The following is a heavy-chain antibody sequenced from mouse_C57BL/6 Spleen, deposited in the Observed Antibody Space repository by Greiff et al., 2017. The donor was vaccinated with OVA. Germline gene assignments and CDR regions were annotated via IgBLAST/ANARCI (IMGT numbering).Heavy chain of an antibody. V-gene: IGHV1-82*01. CDR1: GYAFSSSW. Sequence: VQLQQSGPELVKPGASVKISCKASGYAFSSSWMNWVKQRPGKGLEWIGRIYPGDGDTNYNGKFKGKATLTADKSSSTAYMQLSSLTSADSAVYFCARFTDYAMDYWGQGTSVTVSS. CDR2: IYPGDGDT. CDR3: ARFTDYAMDY. J-gene: IGHJ4*01.